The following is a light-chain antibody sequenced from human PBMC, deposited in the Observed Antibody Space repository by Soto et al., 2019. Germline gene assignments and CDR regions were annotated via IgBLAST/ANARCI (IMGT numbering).Light chain of an antibody. J-gene: IGKJ2*01. V-gene: IGKV3-20*01. CDR3: QQYAGSSRS. CDR2: DAY. Sequence: EIVLTQSPGTLSLSPGDTATLSCRASQSVRSNFLAWYQHKPGQAPRLLIHDAYSRATGIPDRFRGSGSDRDFTPTIGRLDPEDFAVYYSQQYAGSSRSFVQGTKLEIK. CDR1: QSVRSNF.